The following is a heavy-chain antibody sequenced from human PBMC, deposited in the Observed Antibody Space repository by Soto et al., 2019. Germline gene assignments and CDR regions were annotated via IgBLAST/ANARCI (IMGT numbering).Heavy chain of an antibody. J-gene: IGHJ4*02. CDR3: ARRTASGWFFDS. CDR1: GGSFSGSY. CDR2: INYIGST. Sequence: QVQLQQWGAGLLKPSETLSLTCAVYGGSFSGSYWSWIRQSPGKGLEWIGEINYIGSTNYNSSLKSRFTISVDTSKNQFSLKLRSVTAADTAVYYSARRTASGWFFDSWGRGNLVIVSS. V-gene: IGHV4-34*02. D-gene: IGHD6-13*01.